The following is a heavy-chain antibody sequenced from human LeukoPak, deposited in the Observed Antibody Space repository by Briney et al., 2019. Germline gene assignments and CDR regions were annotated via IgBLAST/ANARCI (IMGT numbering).Heavy chain of an antibody. J-gene: IGHJ4*02. V-gene: IGHV4-59*11. Sequence: SETLSLTCTVSGGSISSHYWSWIRQPPGKGLEWIGYIYYSGSTNYNPSLKSRVTISVDTSKNQFSLKLSSVTAADTAVYYCARGKRPKYYYDSSGALGYWGQGTLVTVSS. CDR1: GGSISSHY. CDR3: ARGKRPKYYYDSSGALGY. CDR2: IYYSGST. D-gene: IGHD3-22*01.